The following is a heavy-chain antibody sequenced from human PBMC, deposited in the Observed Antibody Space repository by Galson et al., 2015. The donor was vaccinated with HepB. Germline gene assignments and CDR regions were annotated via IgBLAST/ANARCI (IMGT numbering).Heavy chain of an antibody. V-gene: IGHV7-4-1*02. Sequence: VKVSCKASGYIFSTHAMNWVRQAPGQGLEWMGWINTNTGKPTYAQGFIGRFVFSLDTSVSTAYLQISSLKAEDNAVYYCARNRGSGSHFFDSWGQGTLVTVSS. CDR2: INTNTGKP. D-gene: IGHD1-14*01. CDR3: ARNRGSGSHFFDS. CDR1: GYIFSTHA. J-gene: IGHJ4*02.